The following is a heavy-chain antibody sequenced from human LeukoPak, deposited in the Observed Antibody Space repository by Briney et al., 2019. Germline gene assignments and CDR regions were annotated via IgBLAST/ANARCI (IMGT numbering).Heavy chain of an antibody. CDR1: GYTFTGYY. J-gene: IGHJ3*02. Sequence: ASVKVSCKASGYTFTGYYMHWVRQAPGQGLEWMGWMNPNSGNTGYAQKFQGRVTMTRNTSISTAYMELSSLRSEDTAVYYCASTTITMIVDAFDIWGQGTMVTVSS. CDR3: ASTTITMIVDAFDI. CDR2: MNPNSGNT. V-gene: IGHV1-8*02. D-gene: IGHD3-22*01.